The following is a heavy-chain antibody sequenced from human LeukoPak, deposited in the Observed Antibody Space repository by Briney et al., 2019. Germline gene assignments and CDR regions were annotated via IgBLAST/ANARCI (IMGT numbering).Heavy chain of an antibody. CDR3: AREAYCGGPSCFAVNYMDV. CDR2: IKGDGSET. D-gene: IGHD2-21*01. CDR1: GSGFTFSEFW. V-gene: IGHV3-7*01. Sequence: PGGSLRLSCVASGSGFTFSEFWMGWVRQAPGERLEWVANIKGDGSETYYVDSVKGRFTISRDNAKNSVYLQMNGLRAEDTSLYRCAREAYCGGPSCFAVNYMDVWGKGTTVTVS. J-gene: IGHJ6*03.